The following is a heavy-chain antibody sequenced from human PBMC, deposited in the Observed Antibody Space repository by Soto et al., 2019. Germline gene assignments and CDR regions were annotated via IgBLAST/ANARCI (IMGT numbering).Heavy chain of an antibody. Sequence: SETLSLTCAVSGDSISTYYCMWIRQPPGKGLESIGYLYYFRSANYNPSLKSRVTLSIDTSKNQLSLKLSSVTAADTAVYYCARHSPDFDWLSQFDYWGQGTLVTVSS. J-gene: IGHJ4*02. V-gene: IGHV4-59*08. CDR1: GDSISTYY. CDR3: ARHSPDFDWLSQFDY. CDR2: LYYFRSA. D-gene: IGHD3-9*01.